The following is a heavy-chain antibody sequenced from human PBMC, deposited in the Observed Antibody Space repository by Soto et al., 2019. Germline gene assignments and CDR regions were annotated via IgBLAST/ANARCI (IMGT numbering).Heavy chain of an antibody. D-gene: IGHD6-13*01. V-gene: IGHV1-18*01. CDR3: AREAAAATLDY. Sequence: ASVKVSCKASGYTFNSYGISWVRQAPGQGLEWMGWISAYNGNTNHAQNLQGRVTVTTDTSTSTAYMELRSLRSDDTAVYYCAREAAAATLDYWGQGTLVTVSS. J-gene: IGHJ4*02. CDR2: ISAYNGNT. CDR1: GYTFNSYG.